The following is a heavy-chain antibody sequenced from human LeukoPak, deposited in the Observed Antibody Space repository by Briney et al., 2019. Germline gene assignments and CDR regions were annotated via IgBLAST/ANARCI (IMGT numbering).Heavy chain of an antibody. CDR2: ISTYNGNT. J-gene: IGHJ4*02. D-gene: IGHD4-17*01. CDR3: ARGDDYGDYWGLY. V-gene: IGHV1-18*01. Sequence: ASVKVTCKASGYTFTKYGITWVRQAPGQGLEWMGWISTYNGNTNYAQKLQGRVTMTTDTSTSTAYMELRSLISDDAAVYYCARGDDYGDYWGLYWGQGTLVTVSS. CDR1: GYTFTKYG.